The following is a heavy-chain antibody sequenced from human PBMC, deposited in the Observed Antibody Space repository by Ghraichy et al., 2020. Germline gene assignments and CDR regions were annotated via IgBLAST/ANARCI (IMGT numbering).Heavy chain of an antibody. CDR2: ISYDGSNK. V-gene: IGHV3-30-3*01. CDR3: ASLGATTYVAFDI. Sequence: GGSLRLSCAASGFTFSSYAMHWVSQAPGKGLEWVAVISYDGSNKYYADSVKGRFTISRDNSKNTLYLQMNSLRAEDTAVYYCASLGATTYVAFDIWGQGTMVTVSS. CDR1: GFTFSSYA. J-gene: IGHJ3*02. D-gene: IGHD1-26*01.